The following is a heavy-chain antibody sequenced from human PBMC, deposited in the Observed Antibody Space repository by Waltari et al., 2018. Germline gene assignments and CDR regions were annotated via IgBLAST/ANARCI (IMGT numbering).Heavy chain of an antibody. CDR1: GDSILSTYYY. Sequence: QLQLQESGPGLVKPSETLSLSCPVSGDSILSTYYYWCWIRHPPGKGLEWIGSIYYSGDTFYSPSLSSRVTISVDTSKNQFSLKLTSVTAADTALYYCARVTSEFRSPYFYFDLWGRGTLVTVSA. J-gene: IGHJ2*01. CDR3: ARVTSEFRSPYFYFDL. V-gene: IGHV4-39*07. CDR2: IYYSGDT.